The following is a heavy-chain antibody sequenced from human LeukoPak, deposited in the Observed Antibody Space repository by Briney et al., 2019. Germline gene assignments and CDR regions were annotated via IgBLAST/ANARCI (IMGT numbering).Heavy chain of an antibody. CDR1: GFAFNTYA. D-gene: IGHD5-18*01. CDR3: AKLNGYSYGYNYYYGMDV. CDR2: IWHDGSHK. Sequence: PGRSLRLSCAASGFAFNTYAMHWVRQAPGKGLEWVTLIWHDGSHKFYIDSVRGRFTISRDNSRNTVYLQMNGLRAEDTAVYYCAKLNGYSYGYNYYYGMDVWGKATTVTVSS. J-gene: IGHJ6*04. V-gene: IGHV3-33*06.